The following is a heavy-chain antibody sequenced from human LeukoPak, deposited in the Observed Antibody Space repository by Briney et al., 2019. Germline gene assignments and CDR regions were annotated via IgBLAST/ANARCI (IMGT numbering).Heavy chain of an antibody. Sequence: SETLSLTCTVFGGSISSGSYYWSWIRQPAGKGLEWIGRIYTSGSTNYNPSLKSRVTISVDTSKNQFSLKLSSVTAADTAVYYCARAPSRGYYFDYWGQGTLVTVSS. CDR3: ARAPSRGYYFDY. J-gene: IGHJ4*02. V-gene: IGHV4-61*02. CDR1: GGSISSGSYY. D-gene: IGHD3-10*01. CDR2: IYTSGST.